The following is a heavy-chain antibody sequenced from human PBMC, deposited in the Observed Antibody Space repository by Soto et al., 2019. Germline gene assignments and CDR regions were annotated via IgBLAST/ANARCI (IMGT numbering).Heavy chain of an antibody. CDR1: GGTLSSYS. D-gene: IGHD5-12*01. CDR2: IITFVGKA. J-gene: IGHJ6*03. V-gene: IGHV1-69*08. Sequence: QVQLVQSGPEVKKPGSSVKGSCKTSGGTLSSYSISWVRQAPGQGLEWVERIITFVGKANVAQQFQGRVTITADRSTGTTYMELRRLTSADTAVYSCATVTGGNDSGGNYIDVWGTGTTVTVSS. CDR3: ATVTGGNDSGGNYIDV.